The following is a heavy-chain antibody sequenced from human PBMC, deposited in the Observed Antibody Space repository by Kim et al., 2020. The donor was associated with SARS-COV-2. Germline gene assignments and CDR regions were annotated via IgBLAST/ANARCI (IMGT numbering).Heavy chain of an antibody. V-gene: IGHV3-74*01. CDR3: TSSVPGIPFDY. CDR2: T. D-gene: IGHD1-26*01. Sequence: TNNADSVKGRFTISRDKAKKTLELQMNSLRAEETAVYYCTSSVPGIPFDYWGQGALGTVYS. J-gene: IGHJ4*02.